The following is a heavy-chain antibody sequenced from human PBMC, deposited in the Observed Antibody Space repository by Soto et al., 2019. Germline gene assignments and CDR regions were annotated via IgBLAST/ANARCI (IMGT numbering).Heavy chain of an antibody. CDR2: ISGSGGST. J-gene: IGHJ3*02. CDR3: AKVFTFGYYYDSSGYPGAFDI. V-gene: IGHV3-23*01. Sequence: GGSLSLSCAASGFTFISYAMSWVRQAPGKGLEWFSAISGSGGSTYYADSVKGRFTISRDNSKNTLYLQMNSLRAEDTAVYYCAKVFTFGYYYDSSGYPGAFDIWGQGTMVTVSS. D-gene: IGHD3-22*01. CDR1: GFTFISYA.